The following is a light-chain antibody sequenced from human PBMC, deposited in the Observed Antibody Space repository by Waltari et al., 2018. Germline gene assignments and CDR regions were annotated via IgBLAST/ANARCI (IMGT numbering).Light chain of an antibody. CDR1: GSDY. CDR2: DVS. V-gene: IGLV2-11*01. J-gene: IGLJ3*02. Sequence: QSALTQPRSVSGSAGQSVTISCTGTGSDYVSWYQQLPGKAPILVIYDVSKRPSGVPDRFSGSKSGTSASLTVSGLQAEDEADYYCCSFEDTWVFGGGTKLTVL. CDR3: CSFEDTWV.